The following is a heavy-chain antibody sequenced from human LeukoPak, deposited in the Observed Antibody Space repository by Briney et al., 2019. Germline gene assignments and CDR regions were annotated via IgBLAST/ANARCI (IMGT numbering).Heavy chain of an antibody. D-gene: IGHD6-19*01. V-gene: IGHV1-2*02. J-gene: IGHJ5*02. Sequence: ASVKVSCKASGYTFTGYYMHWVRQAPGQGLEWMGWINPNSGGTNYAQKFQGRVTMTRDTSISTAYMELSRLRSDDTVVYYCARGLSSRHLRWFDPWGQGTLVTVSS. CDR3: ARGLSSRHLRWFDP. CDR1: GYTFTGYY. CDR2: INPNSGGT.